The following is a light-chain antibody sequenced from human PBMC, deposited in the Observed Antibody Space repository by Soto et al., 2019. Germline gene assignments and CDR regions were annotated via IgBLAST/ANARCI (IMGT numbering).Light chain of an antibody. Sequence: EIVLTQSPVTLSLSPGERATLSCRASQSVRTYLAWYQVKPGQAPWLLIYDASRRASGVPARFSGSGSGTDFTLTISSLEPEDFALYYCQQYNSYSGTFGQGTKVEIK. J-gene: IGKJ1*01. CDR3: QQYNSYSGT. CDR2: DAS. V-gene: IGKV3-11*01. CDR1: QSVRTY.